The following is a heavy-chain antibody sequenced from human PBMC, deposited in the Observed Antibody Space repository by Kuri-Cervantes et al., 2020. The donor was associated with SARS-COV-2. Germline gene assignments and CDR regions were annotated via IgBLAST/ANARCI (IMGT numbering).Heavy chain of an antibody. J-gene: IGHJ5*02. CDR3: ARASCSSTSCYGWFDP. V-gene: IGHV4-30-2*01. CDR1: GGSISSGGYY. Sequence: SETLSLTCTVSGGSISSGGYYWSWIRQPPGKGLEWIGYIYHSGSTYYNPSLKSRVTISVDRSKNQFSLKLSSVTAADTAVYYSARASCSSTSCYGWFDPWGQGTLVTVSS. CDR2: IYHSGST. D-gene: IGHD2-2*01.